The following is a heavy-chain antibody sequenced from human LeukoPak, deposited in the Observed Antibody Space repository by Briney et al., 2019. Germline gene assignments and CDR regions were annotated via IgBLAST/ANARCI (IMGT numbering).Heavy chain of an antibody. CDR2: IYYSGST. CDR3: ARHASYYYDSSGYPRMDV. V-gene: IGHV4-59*08. J-gene: IGHJ6*04. D-gene: IGHD3-22*01. Sequence: PSETLSLTCTVSGGSISSYYWSWIRQPPGKGLEWIGYIYYSGSTNYNPSLKSRVTISVDTSKNRFSLKLSSVTAADTAVYYCARHASYYYDSSGYPRMDVWGKGTTVTVSS. CDR1: GGSISSYY.